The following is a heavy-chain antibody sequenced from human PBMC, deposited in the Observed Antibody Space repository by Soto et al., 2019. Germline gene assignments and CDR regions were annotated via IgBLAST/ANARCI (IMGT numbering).Heavy chain of an antibody. CDR1: GGSFSGYY. Sequence: SETLSLTCAVYGGSFSGYYCSWIRQPPWKGLEWIGEINHSGSTNYNPSLKSRVTISVDTSKNQFSLKLSSVTAADTAVYYCERTHYDFWSGYYSAFDYAGQGTLVTVS. CDR3: ERTHYDFWSGYYSAFDY. V-gene: IGHV4-34*01. CDR2: INHSGST. J-gene: IGHJ4*02. D-gene: IGHD3-3*01.